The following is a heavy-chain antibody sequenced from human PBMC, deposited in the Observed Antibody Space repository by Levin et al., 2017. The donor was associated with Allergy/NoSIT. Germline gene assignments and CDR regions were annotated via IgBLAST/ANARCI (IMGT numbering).Heavy chain of an antibody. CDR3: ARMFYKAATRPAEYFQH. D-gene: IGHD3-10*01. CDR2: IDWDDDK. J-gene: IGHJ1*01. CDR1: GFSLTTGGVC. Sequence: RRSGPTLVKPTQTLTLTCTLSGFSLTTGGVCMSWLRQPPGKALEWLARIDWDDDKYYSASLRTRLTISKDTSRNQVVLTLTNVDPVDTATYFCARMFYKAATRPAEYFQHWGQGILVTVSS. V-gene: IGHV2-70*11.